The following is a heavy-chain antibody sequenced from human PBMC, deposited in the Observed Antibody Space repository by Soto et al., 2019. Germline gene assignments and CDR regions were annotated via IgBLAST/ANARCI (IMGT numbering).Heavy chain of an antibody. V-gene: IGHV3-30*18. Sequence: QVQLVESGGGVVQPGRSLRLSCVASGFTFSSYGMHWVRQAPGKGLEWVAIISYDGSNTYYADSVKGRFTISRDNSKNTLYRQMNSLIAADTSVYYCAKEDGLSRSYYISSSYYFDYWGQGTLVTVSS. CDR1: GFTFSSYG. CDR2: ISYDGSNT. J-gene: IGHJ4*02. CDR3: AKEDGLSRSYYISSSYYFDY. D-gene: IGHD1-26*01.